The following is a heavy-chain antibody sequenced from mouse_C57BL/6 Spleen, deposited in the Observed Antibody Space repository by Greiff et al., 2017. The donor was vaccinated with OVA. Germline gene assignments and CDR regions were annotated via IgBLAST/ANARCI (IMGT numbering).Heavy chain of an antibody. CDR3: ARDRRDYFDY. J-gene: IGHJ2*01. CDR1: GFTFSDYY. Sequence: EVKLVESEGGLVQPGSSMKLSCTASGFTFSDYYMAWVRQVPEKGLEWVANINYDGSSTYYLDSLKNRFIISRDNAKNILYLQMSSLKSEDTATYYCARDRRDYFDYWGQGTTLTVSS. V-gene: IGHV5-16*01. CDR2: INYDGSST.